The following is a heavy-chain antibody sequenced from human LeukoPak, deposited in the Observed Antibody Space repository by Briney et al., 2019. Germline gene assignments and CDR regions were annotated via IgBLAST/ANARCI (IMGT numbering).Heavy chain of an antibody. D-gene: IGHD6-13*01. CDR3: AREGYSSSWYAYGMDV. CDR2: IYYSGYT. Sequence: SETLSLTCTVSGGSISSYYWSWIRQPPGKGLEWIGYIYYSGYTNYNPSLKSRVTISVDMSKNQFSLKLSSVTAADTAVYYCAREGYSSSWYAYGMDVWGKGTTVTVSS. J-gene: IGHJ6*04. CDR1: GGSISSYY. V-gene: IGHV4-59*01.